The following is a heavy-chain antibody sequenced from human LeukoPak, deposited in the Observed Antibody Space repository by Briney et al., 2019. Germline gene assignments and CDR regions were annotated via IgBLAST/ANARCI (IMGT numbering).Heavy chain of an antibody. CDR3: AKDPRTLERPYYFDY. CDR2: INGGGSNT. Sequence: GGSLRLSCAASGFPFNTYVMSWVRQAPGKGLEWISAINGGGSNTYYADSVKGRFTISRDNSKNTLYLQMNSLRAEDTAVYYCAKDPRTLERPYYFDYWGQGTLVTVSS. J-gene: IGHJ4*02. CDR1: GFPFNTYV. V-gene: IGHV3-23*01. D-gene: IGHD1-1*01.